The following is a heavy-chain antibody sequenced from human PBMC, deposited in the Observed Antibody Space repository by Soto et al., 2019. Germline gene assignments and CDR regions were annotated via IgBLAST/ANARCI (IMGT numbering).Heavy chain of an antibody. CDR3: ARGRDPYYYDSSGYRNFDY. CDR2: IIPIFGTA. J-gene: IGHJ4*02. CDR1: GGTFSSYA. D-gene: IGHD3-22*01. V-gene: IGHV1-69*13. Sequence: SVKVSCKASGGTFSSYAISWVRQAPGQGLEWMGGIIPIFGTANYAQKFQGRVTITADESTSTAYMELSSLRSEDTAVYYCARGRDPYYYDSSGYRNFDYWGQGTLVTSPQ.